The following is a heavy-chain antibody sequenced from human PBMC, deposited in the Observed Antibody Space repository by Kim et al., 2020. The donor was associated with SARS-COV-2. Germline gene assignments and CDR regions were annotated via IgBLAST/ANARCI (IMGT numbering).Heavy chain of an antibody. CDR3: ARDLAGWQWLLKPHNAFDI. Sequence: GGSLRLSCAASGFTFSSYSMNWVRQAPGKGLEWVSSISSSSSYIYYADSVKGRFTISRDNAKNSLYLQMNSLRAEDTAVYYCARDLAGWQWLLKPHNAFDIWGQGTMVTVSS. J-gene: IGHJ3*02. D-gene: IGHD6-19*01. CDR1: GFTFSSYS. CDR2: ISSSSSYI. V-gene: IGHV3-21*01.